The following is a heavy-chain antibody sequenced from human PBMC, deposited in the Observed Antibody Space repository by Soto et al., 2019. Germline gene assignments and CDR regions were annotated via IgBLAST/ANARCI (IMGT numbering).Heavy chain of an antibody. J-gene: IGHJ4*02. CDR3: ARDWGGLGD. Sequence: HPGGSLRLSCAASGFTFSSYWMTWVRQAPGKGLEGVANIIKDGSEKSYVDSVKGRFTISRDNAKNSLYLEMNSLRVEDTAVYYCARDWGGLGDWGQGTLVTVSS. V-gene: IGHV3-7*03. D-gene: IGHD3-10*01. CDR2: IIKDGSEK. CDR1: GFTFSSYW.